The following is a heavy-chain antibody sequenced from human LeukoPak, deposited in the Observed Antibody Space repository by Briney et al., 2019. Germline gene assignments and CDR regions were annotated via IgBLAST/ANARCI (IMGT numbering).Heavy chain of an antibody. V-gene: IGHV1-2*02. D-gene: IGHD1/OR15-1a*01. Sequence: ASVKDSCKASGYTLTDKYLHWVRQAPGQGLEWMGWINPNNGDTTYAQKFQGRVTMTRDTSISTAYMELSRLTSDDTAVYYCAGEEQYNMYFDYWGQGTLVTVSS. CDR2: INPNNGDT. CDR1: GYTLTDKY. CDR3: AGEEQYNMYFDY. J-gene: IGHJ4*02.